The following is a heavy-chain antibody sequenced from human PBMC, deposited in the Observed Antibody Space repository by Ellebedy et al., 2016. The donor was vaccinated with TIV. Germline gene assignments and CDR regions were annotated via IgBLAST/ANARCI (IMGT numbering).Heavy chain of an antibody. CDR2: ISSSSSYI. D-gene: IGHD6-19*01. Sequence: GGSLRLXCAASGFTFSSYSMNWVRQAPGKGLEWVSSISSSSSYIYYADSVKGRFTISRDNAKNSLYLQMNSLRAEDTAVYYCARDLLQQWLVLWPDYYYGMDVWGQGTTVTVSS. CDR1: GFTFSSYS. CDR3: ARDLLQQWLVLWPDYYYGMDV. J-gene: IGHJ6*02. V-gene: IGHV3-21*01.